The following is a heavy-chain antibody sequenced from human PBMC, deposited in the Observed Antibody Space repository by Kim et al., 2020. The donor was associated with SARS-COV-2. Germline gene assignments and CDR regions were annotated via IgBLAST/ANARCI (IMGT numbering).Heavy chain of an antibody. V-gene: IGHV3-23*01. J-gene: IGHJ4*02. D-gene: IGHD3-22*01. Sequence: GGSLRLSCAASGFTFSSYAMSWVRQAPGKGLEWVSAISGSGGSTYYADSVKGRFTISRDNSKNTLYLQMNSLRAEDTAVYYCAKDSDYYDSSGYIDYWGQGTLVTVSS. CDR3: AKDSDYYDSSGYIDY. CDR2: ISGSGGST. CDR1: GFTFSSYA.